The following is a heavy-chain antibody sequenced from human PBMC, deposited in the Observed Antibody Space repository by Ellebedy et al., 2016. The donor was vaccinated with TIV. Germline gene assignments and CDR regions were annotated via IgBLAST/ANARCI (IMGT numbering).Heavy chain of an antibody. J-gene: IGHJ4*02. V-gene: IGHV1-2*02. CDR2: INPLSGAA. D-gene: IGHD3-10*01. CDR3: ARDQTDGTGNY. CDR1: GYSLSDYY. Sequence: ASVKVSXXASGYSLSDYYVHWVRQAPGQGLEWMGWINPLSGAAKYAQKFQGRVAMTRDTSTNTAYMELSRLRYDATAVYYCARDQTDGTGNYWGLGTLVTFSS.